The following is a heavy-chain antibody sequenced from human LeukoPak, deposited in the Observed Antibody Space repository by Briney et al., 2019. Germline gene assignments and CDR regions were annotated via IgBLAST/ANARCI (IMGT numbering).Heavy chain of an antibody. Sequence: GGSLRLSCAASGFTFSDYYMSWIRQAPGKGLEWVSYISSSGSTIYYADSVKGRFTISRDNSKNTLYLQMNSLRAEDTAVYYCAKHYYDSGRWTFDIWGQGTTVTVSS. CDR1: GFTFSDYY. CDR3: AKHYYDSGRWTFDI. V-gene: IGHV3-11*01. J-gene: IGHJ3*02. D-gene: IGHD3-10*01. CDR2: ISSSGSTI.